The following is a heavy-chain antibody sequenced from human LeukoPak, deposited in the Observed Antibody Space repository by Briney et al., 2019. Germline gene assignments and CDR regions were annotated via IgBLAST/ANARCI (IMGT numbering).Heavy chain of an antibody. Sequence: GGSLRLSCAASGFAFSSNWMHRVRQTPGKGLVWVSRINSGGSGTSYADSVEGRFTISRDNAKNTLYLQMNSLRAEDTAVYYCATSLGPLTEYWGQGTLVTVSS. J-gene: IGHJ4*02. V-gene: IGHV3-74*01. CDR2: INSGGSGT. D-gene: IGHD7-27*01. CDR1: GFAFSSNW. CDR3: ATSLGPLTEY.